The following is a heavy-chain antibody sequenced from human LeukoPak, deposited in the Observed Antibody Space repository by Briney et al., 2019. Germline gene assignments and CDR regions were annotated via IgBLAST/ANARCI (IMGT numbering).Heavy chain of an antibody. CDR1: GFSFSYYW. CDR3: ARDRGYYFDY. Sequence: GGSLRLSCAASGFSFSYYWMHWVRQGSGKGPVWVSRIIGDGTRTDYADSVKGRFTISRDNAKSTLYLQMNSLTVEDTAVYCCARDRGYYFDYWGQGALVTVSS. J-gene: IGHJ4*02. V-gene: IGHV3-74*01. CDR2: IIGDGTRT. D-gene: IGHD3-10*01.